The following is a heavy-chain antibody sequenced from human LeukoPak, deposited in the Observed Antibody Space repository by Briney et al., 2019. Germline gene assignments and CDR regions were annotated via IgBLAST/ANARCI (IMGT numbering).Heavy chain of an antibody. CDR2: INPNSGDA. CDR1: GYTFTDYY. Sequence: ASVKVSSKASGYTFTDYYIHWVRQSPGQGLEWMGWINPNSGDADSAQKFQGMVTMTRDTSISTAYLELSRLRSDDTAVFYCARSNPRGYYPPTLRYWGQGTLVAVSS. CDR3: ARSNPRGYYPPTLRY. V-gene: IGHV1-2*02. J-gene: IGHJ4*02. D-gene: IGHD3-22*01.